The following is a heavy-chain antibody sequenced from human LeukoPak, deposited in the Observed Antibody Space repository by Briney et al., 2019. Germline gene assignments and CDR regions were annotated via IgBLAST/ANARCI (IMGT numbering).Heavy chain of an antibody. CDR1: GGSISSYY. V-gene: IGHV4-4*07. D-gene: IGHD3-9*01. Sequence: SETLSLTCTVSGGSISSYYWSWIRQPAGKGLEWIGRIYTSGSTNYNPSLKSRVTMSVDTSKNQFSLKLSSVTAADTAVYYCARKDYDILTGEGTYFDYWGQGTLVTVSS. CDR3: ARKDYDILTGEGTYFDY. CDR2: IYTSGST. J-gene: IGHJ4*02.